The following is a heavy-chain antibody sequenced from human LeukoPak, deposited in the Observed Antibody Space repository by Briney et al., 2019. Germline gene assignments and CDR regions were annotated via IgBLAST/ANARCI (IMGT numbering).Heavy chain of an antibody. D-gene: IGHD2-2*01. CDR2: ISAYNGNT. CDR3: AREDGGKVVPAAMLAFDI. V-gene: IGHV1-18*01. Sequence: GASVKVSCKASGYTLTSYGISWVRQAPGQGLEWMGWISAYNGNTNYAQKLQGRVTMTTDTSTSTAYMELRSLRSDDTAVYYCAREDGGKVVPAAMLAFDIWGQGTMVTVSS. CDR1: GYTLTSYG. J-gene: IGHJ3*02.